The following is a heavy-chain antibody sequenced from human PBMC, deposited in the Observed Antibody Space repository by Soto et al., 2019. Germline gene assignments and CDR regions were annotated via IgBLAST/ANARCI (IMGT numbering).Heavy chain of an antibody. J-gene: IGHJ4*02. CDR2: ISYDGNTQ. Sequence: QVQLVESGGGVVQPGGSLRLSCAASGFIFSGYAMHWVRQAPGKGLEWVAVISYDGNTQYYADSVKGRFTVSRDNSNNLLYVEMNNLRDEATAMYYCAKETNAYEINFWGQGTLVTVSP. CDR1: GFIFSGYA. CDR3: AKETNAYEINF. D-gene: IGHD3-9*01. V-gene: IGHV3-30-3*01.